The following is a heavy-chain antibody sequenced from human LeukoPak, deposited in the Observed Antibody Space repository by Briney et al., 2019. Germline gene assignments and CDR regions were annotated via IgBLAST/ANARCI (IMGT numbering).Heavy chain of an antibody. V-gene: IGHV1-18*01. CDR3: ATQDGSGSWGYYFDY. Sequence: ASVKVSCKASGYTFTSYGISWVRQAPGQGLEWMGWISAYNGNTNYAQKLQGRVTMTTDTSTSTAYMELRSLRSEDTAVYYCATQDGSGSWGYYFDYWGQGTLVTVSS. CDR2: ISAYNGNT. CDR1: GYTFTSYG. D-gene: IGHD3-10*01. J-gene: IGHJ4*02.